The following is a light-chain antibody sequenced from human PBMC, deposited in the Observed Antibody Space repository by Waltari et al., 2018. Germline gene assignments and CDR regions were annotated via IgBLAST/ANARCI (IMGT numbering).Light chain of an antibody. V-gene: IGKV4-1*01. CDR2: WGS. CDR1: RRILEPYNKKKH. Sequence: DIIMTPYPASLAVALAGGPALNSCSTRRILEPYNKKKHLVWYQQKPGQSLKLLMYWGSTRESGVPDRFSGGGSGTEFTLTIRSVQAEDVAVYYCQQYYESLLTFGQGTKVEIE. CDR3: QQYYESLLT. J-gene: IGKJ1*01.